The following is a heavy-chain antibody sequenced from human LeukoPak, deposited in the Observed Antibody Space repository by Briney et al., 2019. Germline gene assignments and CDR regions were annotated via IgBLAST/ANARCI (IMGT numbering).Heavy chain of an antibody. Sequence: SETLSLTCSVSGASISSYYWTWIRQPPGKGLEWIGYVHYTGTTNYNASLKSRVTISLDTSKNQFSLKLNSVTAADTAVYYCARGFDSKSSYFDYWGQGTLVTVSS. CDR1: GASISSYY. CDR3: ARGFDSKSSYFDY. D-gene: IGHD5-12*01. V-gene: IGHV4-59*01. CDR2: VHYTGTT. J-gene: IGHJ4*02.